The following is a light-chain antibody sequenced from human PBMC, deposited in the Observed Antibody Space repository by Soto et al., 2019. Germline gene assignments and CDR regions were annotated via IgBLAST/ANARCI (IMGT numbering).Light chain of an antibody. CDR1: SSDVGGYNY. CDR3: SSYGGTNTLVV. CDR2: EVN. Sequence: QSVLTQPPSASGSPGQSVTISCTGTSSDVGGYNYVSWYQQHPGKAPKLMIYEVNKRPSGVPDRFSGSKSGKTASLTVTGLQAEDEADYYCSSYGGTNTLVVFGGGTKVTVL. J-gene: IGLJ2*01. V-gene: IGLV2-8*01.